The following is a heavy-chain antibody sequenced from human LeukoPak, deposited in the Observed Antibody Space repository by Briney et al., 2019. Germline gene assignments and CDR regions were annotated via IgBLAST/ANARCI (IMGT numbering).Heavy chain of an antibody. J-gene: IGHJ4*02. CDR2: INPNSGGT. V-gene: IGHV1-2*02. CDR1: GYTFTGYY. D-gene: IGHD3-10*01. CDR3: ARVSVQYYYGSGSYYNVYFVY. Sequence: ASVKVSCKDSGYTFTGYYMHWVRQAPGQGLECMGWINPNSGGTNYAQKFQGRVTMTRDTSISTAYMELSRLRSDDTAVYYCARVSVQYYYGSGSYYNVYFVYWGQGTLVTVSS.